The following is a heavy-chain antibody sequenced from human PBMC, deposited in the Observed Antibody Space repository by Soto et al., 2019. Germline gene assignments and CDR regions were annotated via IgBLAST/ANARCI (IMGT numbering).Heavy chain of an antibody. CDR1: GFTFSSYA. J-gene: IGHJ3*02. V-gene: IGHV3-23*01. CDR2: ISGSGGST. D-gene: IGHD4-17*01. CDR3: ARERGGGPFNYGSDAFDI. Sequence: PGGSLRLSCAAPGFTFSSYAMSWVRQAPGKGLEWVSGISGSGGSTYYADSVKGRFTISRDNSKNTLYLQMNSLRAEDTAVYYCARERGGGPFNYGSDAFDIWGQGTMDTVSS.